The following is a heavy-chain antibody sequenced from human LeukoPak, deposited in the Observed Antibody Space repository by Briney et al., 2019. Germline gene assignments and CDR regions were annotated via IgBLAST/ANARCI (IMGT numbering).Heavy chain of an antibody. CDR3: ARGDYDILTGYSTSIDY. CDR1: GFTVSSNY. CDR2: ISSSSSTI. Sequence: PGGSLRLSCAASGFTVSSNYMSWVRQAPGKGLEWVSYISSSSSTIYYADSVKGRFTISRDNAKNSLYLQMNSLRAEDTAVYYCARGDYDILTGYSTSIDYWGQGTLVTVSS. V-gene: IGHV3-48*01. J-gene: IGHJ4*02. D-gene: IGHD3-9*01.